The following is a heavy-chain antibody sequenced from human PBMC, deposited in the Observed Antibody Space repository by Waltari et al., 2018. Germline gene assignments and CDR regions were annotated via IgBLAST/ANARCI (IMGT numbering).Heavy chain of an antibody. CDR1: GFTFSSYA. CDR3: AKALADLGAVPLIFDY. Sequence: EVQLLESGGGLEQPGGSLRLSCAASGFTFSSYAMSWVRQAPGKGREWVSAIRASGGRTYYADSVRGRFTLSRDNSKNTLYLQLNSLRAEDTAVYYCAKALADLGAVPLIFDYWGQGTQVIVSS. J-gene: IGHJ4*02. D-gene: IGHD3-10*01. V-gene: IGHV3-23*01. CDR2: IRASGGRT.